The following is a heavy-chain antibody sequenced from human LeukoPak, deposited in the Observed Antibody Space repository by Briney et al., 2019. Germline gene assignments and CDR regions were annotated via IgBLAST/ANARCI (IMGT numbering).Heavy chain of an antibody. J-gene: IGHJ4*02. CDR3: ARARKAFKPLPRSYYFDY. CDR2: IFYSGST. CDR1: GGSISSSSYY. D-gene: IGHD1-14*01. Sequence: TSETLSLTCTVSGGSISSSSYYWGWIRQPPGKGLEWIANIFYSGSTYYNPSLKSRVTISVDTSKNHFSLRLSSVTAADTAVYYCARARKAFKPLPRSYYFDYWGQGTLVTVSS. V-gene: IGHV4-39*02.